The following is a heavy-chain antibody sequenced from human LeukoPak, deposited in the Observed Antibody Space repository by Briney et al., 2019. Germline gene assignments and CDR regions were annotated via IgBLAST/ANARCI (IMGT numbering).Heavy chain of an antibody. V-gene: IGHV3-23*01. Sequence: PGGSLRLSCAASGFTFSSYAMSWVRQAPGKGLEWVSAIYSGGSTYYTDSVRGRFTISRDNSKNTLYLQMNSLRAEDTAVYYCARDLFLWYFDLWGRGTLVTVSS. CDR1: GFTFSSYA. D-gene: IGHD2-21*01. J-gene: IGHJ2*01. CDR3: ARDLFLWYFDL. CDR2: IYSGGST.